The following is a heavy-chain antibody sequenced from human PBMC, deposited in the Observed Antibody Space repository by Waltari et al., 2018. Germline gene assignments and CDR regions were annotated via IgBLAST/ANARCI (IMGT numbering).Heavy chain of an antibody. Sequence: QVQLQQWGAGLLKPSETLSLTCAVYGGSFSGYYWSWIRQPPGKGLEWIGEINHSGSTNYNPSLKSRVTRSVDTSKNQFSLKLSSVTAADTAVYYCARGPDCSGGSCYYVPFDYWGQGTLVTVSS. CDR2: INHSGST. D-gene: IGHD2-15*01. J-gene: IGHJ4*02. CDR3: ARGPDCSGGSCYYVPFDY. CDR1: GGSFSGYY. V-gene: IGHV4-34*01.